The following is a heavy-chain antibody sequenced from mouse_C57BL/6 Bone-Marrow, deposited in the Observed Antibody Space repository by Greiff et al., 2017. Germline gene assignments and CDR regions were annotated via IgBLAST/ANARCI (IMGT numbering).Heavy chain of an antibody. V-gene: IGHV1-69*01. D-gene: IGHD2-4*01. J-gene: IGHJ3*01. CDR3: SLYEYDEAWFAY. Sequence: QVQLQQPGAELVMPGASVKLSCKASGYTFTSYWMHWVKQRPGQGLEWIGEIDPSDSYTNYNQKFKGKSTLTVDKSSSTAYMQISSLTSEDSAVYYCSLYEYDEAWFAYWGQGTLVTVSA. CDR2: IDPSDSYT. CDR1: GYTFTSYW.